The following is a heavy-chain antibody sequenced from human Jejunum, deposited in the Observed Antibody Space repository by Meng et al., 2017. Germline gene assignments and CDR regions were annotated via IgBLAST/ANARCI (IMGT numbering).Heavy chain of an antibody. CDR2: INRSGSP. CDR3: ARSGQTTVTYLD. CDR1: VVSFSSYY. V-gene: IGHV4-34*01. Sequence: QVQLQQSGAGLLKPSETLSLTYTVYVVSFSSYYWSWIRQPPGKGLEWIGEINRSGSPNYNPSLKSRVTMSVDTNHFSLTLTSVTAADTAVYYCARSGQTTVTYLDWGQGTLVTVSS. J-gene: IGHJ4*02. D-gene: IGHD4-11*01.